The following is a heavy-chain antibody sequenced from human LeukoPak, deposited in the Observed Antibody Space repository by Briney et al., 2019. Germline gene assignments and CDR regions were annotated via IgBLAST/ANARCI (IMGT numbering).Heavy chain of an antibody. CDR2: IWYDGSNK. J-gene: IGHJ4*02. CDR1: GFPFSSYW. V-gene: IGHV3-33*08. D-gene: IGHD3-22*01. CDR3: ARDSSGSPRFDY. Sequence: GGSLRLSCVASGFPFSSYWMTWVRQAPGKGLEWVAVIWYDGSNKYYADSVKGRFTISRDNSKNTLYLQMNSLRAEDTAVYYCARDSSGSPRFDYWGQGTLVTVSS.